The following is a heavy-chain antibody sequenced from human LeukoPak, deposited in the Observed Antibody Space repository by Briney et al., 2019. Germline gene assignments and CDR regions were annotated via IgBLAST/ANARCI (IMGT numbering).Heavy chain of an antibody. V-gene: IGHV4-38-2*02. CDR3: ARDSGTTGEVKFDP. CDR2: IYHSGST. J-gene: IGHJ5*02. D-gene: IGHD3-10*01. Sequence: PSETLSLTCTVSGYSISRGYYWGWIRQPPGKGLEWIGSIYHSGSTYYNPSLKSRVTISVDTSKDQFSLKLRSVTAADTAVYYCARDSGTTGEVKFDPWGQGTLVTVSS. CDR1: GYSISRGYY.